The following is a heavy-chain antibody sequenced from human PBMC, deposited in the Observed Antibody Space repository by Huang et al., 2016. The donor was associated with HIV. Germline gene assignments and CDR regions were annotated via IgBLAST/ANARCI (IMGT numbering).Heavy chain of an antibody. D-gene: IGHD2-21*01. CDR2: IDRTRGAI. J-gene: IGHJ4*02. Sequence: QVQLVQSGAEVKRPGASVKVSCKASGYSFTGHFIHWVRQATGQGVDCMGRIDRTRGAIHWASRFQGRVSMTRDKSVGTAVMELSGRRSDDTAVFFCAREACASGGVHYFDYWGPGTLVTVSS. V-gene: IGHV1-2*06. CDR1: GYSFTGHF. CDR3: AREACASGGVHYFDY.